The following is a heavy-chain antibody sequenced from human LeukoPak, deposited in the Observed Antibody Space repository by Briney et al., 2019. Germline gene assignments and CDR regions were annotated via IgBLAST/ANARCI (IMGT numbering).Heavy chain of an antibody. V-gene: IGHV4-39*07. D-gene: IGHD3-22*01. J-gene: IGHJ4*02. CDR3: VRVPAPYAYDTSGYDS. Sequence: SETLSLTCTVSGGSISNSGYYWGWIRQPPGKGLEWIGSVDYSGNTYYRPSLKSRLTISLDTSKNQFFLKLNSVTAADTAVYYCVRVPAPYAYDTSGYDSWGQGTLVTVSS. CDR1: GGSISNSGYY. CDR2: VDYSGNT.